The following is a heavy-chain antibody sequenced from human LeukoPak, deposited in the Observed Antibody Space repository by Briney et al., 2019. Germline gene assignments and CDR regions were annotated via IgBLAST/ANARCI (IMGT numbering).Heavy chain of an antibody. CDR2: ISDSDGST. CDR1: GFTFSSYD. CDR3: AKRRGLELLYYYYMDV. D-gene: IGHD1-7*01. V-gene: IGHV3-23*01. Sequence: GTLRLSCAASGFTFSSYDMSWVRQAPGKGLEWVSGISDSDGSTYYADSVKGRFTISRDNSKNTLYLQMNSLRAEDTAVYYCAKRRGLELLYYYYMDVWGKGTTVTVSS. J-gene: IGHJ6*03.